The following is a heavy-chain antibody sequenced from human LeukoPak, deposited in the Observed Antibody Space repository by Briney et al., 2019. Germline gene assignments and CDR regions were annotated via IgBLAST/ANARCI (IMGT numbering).Heavy chain of an antibody. J-gene: IGHJ6*03. CDR2: ISSTSTYI. D-gene: IGHD2-2*01. Sequence: GGSLRLSCAASGFTFSSYSMNWVRQAPGKGLEWVSSISSTSTYIYYADSLKGRFTISRDNSKNTLYLQMNSLRAEDTAVYYCAKEDIVVVPAAMDYYYYMDVWGKGTTVTVSS. V-gene: IGHV3-21*04. CDR3: AKEDIVVVPAAMDYYYYMDV. CDR1: GFTFSSYS.